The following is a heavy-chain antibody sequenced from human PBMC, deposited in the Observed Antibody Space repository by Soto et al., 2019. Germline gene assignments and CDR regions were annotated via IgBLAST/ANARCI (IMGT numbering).Heavy chain of an antibody. CDR2: IKSKPDGGTT. Sequence: EMQLGESGGGLVTPGGSLRLSCAVSGYAFDVAWMNWVRQAPGKGLEWVGHIKSKPDGGTTGYAAPVKGRFTISRDDSTSTLYLQMNSLRTEDTGVYYCTTGRLDYYGNSYMDLWGKGTTVTVSS. J-gene: IGHJ6*03. D-gene: IGHD3-22*01. V-gene: IGHV3-15*01. CDR3: TTGRLDYYGNSYMDL. CDR1: GYAFDVAW.